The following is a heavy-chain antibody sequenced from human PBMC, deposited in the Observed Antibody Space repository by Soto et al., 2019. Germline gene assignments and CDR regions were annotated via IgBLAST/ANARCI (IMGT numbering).Heavy chain of an antibody. J-gene: IGHJ4*02. D-gene: IGHD1-26*01. CDR1: GFTFSSYG. CDR2: IWYDGSNK. V-gene: IGHV3-33*01. CDR3: ARDWDVLVGATTVPDY. Sequence: QVQLVESGGGVVQPGRSLRLSCAASGFTFSSYGMHWVRQAPGKGLEWVAVIWYDGSNKYYADSVKGRFTISRDNSKNTLYLQMNSLRAEDTAVYYCARDWDVLVGATTVPDYWGQGTLVTVSS.